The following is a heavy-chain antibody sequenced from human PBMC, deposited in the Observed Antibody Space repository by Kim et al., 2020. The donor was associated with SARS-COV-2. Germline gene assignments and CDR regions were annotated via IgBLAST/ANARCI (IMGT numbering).Heavy chain of an antibody. CDR2: INQDGGVR. V-gene: IGHV3-7*03. CDR3: VRDMDV. Sequence: GGSLRLSCAASGFTFSTYWMTWVRQAPGKGLEWVANINQDGGVRHFVDSVKGRFSISRDNAQTSLYLQMNSLRAEDSAVYYCVRDMDVWGHGTTVTVSS. CDR1: GFTFSTYW. J-gene: IGHJ6*02.